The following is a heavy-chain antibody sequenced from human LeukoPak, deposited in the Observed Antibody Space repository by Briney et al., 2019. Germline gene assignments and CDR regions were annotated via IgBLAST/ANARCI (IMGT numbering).Heavy chain of an antibody. CDR2: ISLSSSFT. Sequence: PGGSLRLSCAASGFTFSDYYMSWIRQAPGKGLEWVAYISLSSSFTNYADSVKGRFTISRDNAKSSLYLQMNSLRAEDTAVYYGARPLPVVGAMDYWGQGTLVTVSS. D-gene: IGHD1-26*01. J-gene: IGHJ4*02. V-gene: IGHV3-11*06. CDR1: GFTFSDYY. CDR3: ARPLPVVGAMDY.